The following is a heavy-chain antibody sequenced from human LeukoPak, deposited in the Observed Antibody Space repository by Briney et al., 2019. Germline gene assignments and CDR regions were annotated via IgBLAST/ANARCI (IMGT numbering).Heavy chain of an antibody. J-gene: IGHJ4*02. Sequence: SVKVSCKASGGTFSNYTITWVRQAPGQGLEWMGGIIPIFGTTTYAQKFQGRVTITADKSTSTAYMELSSLRSEDTAVYYCARGAQGYSLSNGPDYWGQGTLVTVSS. V-gene: IGHV1-69*06. CDR2: IIPIFGTT. CDR1: GGTFSNYT. D-gene: IGHD5-18*01. CDR3: ARGAQGYSLSNGPDY.